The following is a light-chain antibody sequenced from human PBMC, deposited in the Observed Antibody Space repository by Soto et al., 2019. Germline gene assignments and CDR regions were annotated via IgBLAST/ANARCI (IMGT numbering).Light chain of an antibody. CDR2: GAS. J-gene: IGKJ1*01. Sequence: VMTQSPGTLSLSPGERATLSCRASQSVSSSHLAWYQQKPGQAPRLLMYGASSRATGIPDRFSGGGSGADFTLTISRLEPEDFGVYYCQQYHNSILMFGQGTKVDI. V-gene: IGKV3-20*01. CDR1: QSVSSSH. CDR3: QQYHNSILM.